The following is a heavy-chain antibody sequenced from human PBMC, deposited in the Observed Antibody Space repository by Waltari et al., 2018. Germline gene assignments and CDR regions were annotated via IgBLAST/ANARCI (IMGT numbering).Heavy chain of an antibody. Sequence: QVQLVQSGAEVKKPGSSVKVSCKASGGTFSSYAISWVRPAPGQGLEWMGVIIPIFGTANYAQKFQGRVTITADESTSTAYMELSSLRSEDTAVYYCARGTPTTDYYYYYGMDVWGQGTTVTVSS. CDR1: GGTFSSYA. J-gene: IGHJ6*02. CDR3: ARGTPTTDYYYYYGMDV. CDR2: IIPIFGTA. V-gene: IGHV1-69*13.